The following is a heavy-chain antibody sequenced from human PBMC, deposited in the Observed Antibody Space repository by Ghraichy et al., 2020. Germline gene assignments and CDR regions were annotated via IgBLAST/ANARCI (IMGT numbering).Heavy chain of an antibody. CDR2: ISSNGGST. CDR1: GFTFSSYA. D-gene: IGHD5-18*01. Sequence: GGSLRLSCSASGFTFSSYAMHWVRQAPGKGPEYVSAISSNGGSTYYADSVKGRFTISRDNSKNTLYLQMSSLRAEDTAVYYCVKGRGYSYSEGIDYWGQGTLVTVSS. CDR3: VKGRGYSYSEGIDY. V-gene: IGHV3-64D*06. J-gene: IGHJ4*02.